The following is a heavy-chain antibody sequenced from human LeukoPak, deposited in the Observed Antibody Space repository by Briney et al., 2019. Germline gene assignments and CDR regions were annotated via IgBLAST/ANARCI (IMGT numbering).Heavy chain of an antibody. J-gene: IGHJ4*02. Sequence: GASVKVSCKSYGYTFTGYYMHWVRQAPGQGLEWMGIINPSGDSTSYAQKFQGRVTMTRDTSTSTVYMELSSLRSEDTAVYYCASVLYCGADCYSGRYFFDYWGQGTLVTVSS. CDR3: ASVLYCGADCYSGRYFFDY. D-gene: IGHD2-21*02. CDR1: GYTFTGYY. V-gene: IGHV1-46*01. CDR2: INPSGDST.